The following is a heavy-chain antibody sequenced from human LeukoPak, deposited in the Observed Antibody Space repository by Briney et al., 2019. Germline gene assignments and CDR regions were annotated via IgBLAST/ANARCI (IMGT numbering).Heavy chain of an antibody. CDR2: IIPIFGTA. D-gene: IGHD3-22*01. CDR3: TAVIGYDSSGYYYFDY. Sequence: GASVKVSCKASGGTFSSYAISWVRQAPGQGLEWMGRIIPIFGTANYAQKFQGRVTITTDESTSTAYMGLSSLRSEDTAVYYCTAVIGYDSSGYYYFDYWGQGTLVTVSS. CDR1: GGTFSSYA. J-gene: IGHJ4*02. V-gene: IGHV1-69*05.